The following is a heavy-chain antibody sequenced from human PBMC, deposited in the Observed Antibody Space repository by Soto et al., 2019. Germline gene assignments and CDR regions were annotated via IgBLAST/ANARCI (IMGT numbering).Heavy chain of an antibody. V-gene: IGHV1-8*01. Sequence: QVQLVQSGAEVKKPGASVKVSCKASGYIFTNSDINWVRQASGQGLEWMGWMNPNNGNTGYAQTFQGRVPMTKDTSISTAYMELSGLRSEDTAVYYCARGNMYGDYVPYDYWGQGTLVTVSS. CDR3: ARGNMYGDYVPYDY. J-gene: IGHJ4*02. D-gene: IGHD4-17*01. CDR1: GYIFTNSD. CDR2: MNPNNGNT.